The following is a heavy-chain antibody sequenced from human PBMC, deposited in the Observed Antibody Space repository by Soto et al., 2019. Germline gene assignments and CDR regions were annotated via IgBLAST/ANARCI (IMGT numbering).Heavy chain of an antibody. CDR2: INSDGSST. CDR3: ARCDYSWGSYRDALDI. Sequence: EVQLVESGGGLVQPGGSLRLSCAASGFTFSSYWMHWVRQAPGKGLVWVSRINSDGSSTSYADSVKGRFTISRDNAKNTQHLQMNSLRAEDTAVYYCARCDYSWGSYRDALDIWGQGTMVTVSS. CDR1: GFTFSSYW. D-gene: IGHD3-16*02. V-gene: IGHV3-74*01. J-gene: IGHJ3*02.